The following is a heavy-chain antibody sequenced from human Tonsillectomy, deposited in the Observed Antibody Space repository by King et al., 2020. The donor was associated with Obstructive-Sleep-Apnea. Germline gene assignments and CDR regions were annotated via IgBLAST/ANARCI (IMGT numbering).Heavy chain of an antibody. CDR3: AREVVTYYTFWSGSDY. D-gene: IGHD3-3*01. CDR2: INPTTNNT. J-gene: IGHJ4*02. CDR1: GYTFSNYY. Sequence: QLVQSGAEVRRPGASVKVSCKASGYTFSNYYIHWVRQAPGQGLEWMGIINPTTNNTKSAQKFQGRLTMTRDMSTTTVYMELSSLTSEDTAMYYCAREVVTYYTFWSGSDYWGQGSLVTVSS. V-gene: IGHV1-46*01.